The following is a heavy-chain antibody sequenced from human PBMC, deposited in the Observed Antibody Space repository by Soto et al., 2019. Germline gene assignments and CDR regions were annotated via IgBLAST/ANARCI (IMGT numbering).Heavy chain of an antibody. CDR2: IIPILGIA. Sequence: GASVKVSCKASGGTFSSYTISWVRQAPGQGLEWMGRIIPILGIANYAQKFQGRVTITADKSTSTVYMELSSLRSEDTAVYYCARAVRVGSSQPFDYWGQGTLVTVSS. CDR1: GGTFSSYT. J-gene: IGHJ4*02. V-gene: IGHV1-69*02. CDR3: ARAVRVGSSQPFDY. D-gene: IGHD6-6*01.